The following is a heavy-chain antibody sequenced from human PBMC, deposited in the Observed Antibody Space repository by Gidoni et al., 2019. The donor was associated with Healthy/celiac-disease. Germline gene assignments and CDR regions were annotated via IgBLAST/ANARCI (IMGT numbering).Heavy chain of an antibody. V-gene: IGHV1-69*01. J-gene: IGHJ6*02. CDR3: ASSSTVAYYYYGMDV. CDR1: GGTFSSYA. CDR2: IIHIFGTA. D-gene: IGHD4-17*01. Sequence: QVQLVQSGAEVKKPGSSGRVSCKAPGGTFSSYAISCLRQAPGQGLEWRGGIIHIFGTANYAQEFQGRGTITADESTSTAYMELSSLRSEDTAVYYCASSSTVAYYYYGMDVWGQGTTVTVS.